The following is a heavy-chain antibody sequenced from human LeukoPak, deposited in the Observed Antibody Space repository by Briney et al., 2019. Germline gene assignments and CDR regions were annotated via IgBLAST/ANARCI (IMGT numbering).Heavy chain of an antibody. V-gene: IGHV3-30-3*01. J-gene: IGHJ4*02. D-gene: IGHD3-10*01. Sequence: PGGSLRLSCAASGFTFSSYAMHWVRQVPGKGLEWVAVISYDGSNKYYADSVKGRFTISRDNSKNTLYLQMNSLRAEDTAVYYCARDGDYYGSGSSYYFDYWGQGTLVTVSS. CDR3: ARDGDYYGSGSSYYFDY. CDR1: GFTFSSYA. CDR2: ISYDGSNK.